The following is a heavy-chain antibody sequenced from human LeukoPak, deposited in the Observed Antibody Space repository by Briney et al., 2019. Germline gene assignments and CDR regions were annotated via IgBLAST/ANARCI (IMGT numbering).Heavy chain of an antibody. J-gene: IGHJ4*02. CDR1: GFIFSSYA. D-gene: IGHD3-22*01. Sequence: GGSLRLSCAASGFIFSSYAMSWVRQAPGKGLEWVSAISGSGGSTYYADSVKGRFTISRDNSKNTLYLQMNSLRAEDTAVYYCAKAHWYYGSSGYYSYWGQGTLVTVSS. CDR2: ISGSGGST. CDR3: AKAHWYYGSSGYYSY. V-gene: IGHV3-23*01.